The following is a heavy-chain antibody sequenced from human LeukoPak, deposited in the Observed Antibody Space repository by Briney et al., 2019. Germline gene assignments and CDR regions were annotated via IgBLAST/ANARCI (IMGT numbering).Heavy chain of an antibody. D-gene: IGHD6-19*01. J-gene: IGHJ4*02. Sequence: GGSLRLSCAASGFTFSTFDMSWVRQAPGKGLEWVSGISGSGGSTYYADSVKGRFTISRDNSKNTLYLQMNTLRIEDTAVYYCARGWGSNGWYDYWGQGALVTVSS. CDR2: ISGSGGST. V-gene: IGHV3-23*01. CDR1: GFTFSTFD. CDR3: ARGWGSNGWYDY.